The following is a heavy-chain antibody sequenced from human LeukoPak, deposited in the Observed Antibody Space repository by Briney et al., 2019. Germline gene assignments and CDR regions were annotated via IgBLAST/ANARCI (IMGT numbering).Heavy chain of an antibody. D-gene: IGHD6-19*01. CDR2: IYYSGST. J-gene: IGHJ4*02. V-gene: IGHV4-59*01. CDR1: GGSISSYY. CDR3: ARGGDRYSSGWYRGFQFDY. Sequence: PSETLSLTCTVSGGSISSYYWSWIRQPPGKGLEWIGYIYYSGSTNYIPSLKSRVTISVDTSKNQFSLKLSSVTAADTAVYYCARGGDRYSSGWYRGFQFDYWGQGTLVTVSS.